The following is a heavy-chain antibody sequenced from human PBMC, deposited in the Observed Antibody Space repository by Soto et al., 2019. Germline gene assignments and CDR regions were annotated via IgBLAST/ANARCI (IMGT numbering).Heavy chain of an antibody. D-gene: IGHD3-22*01. V-gene: IGHV1-46*01. Sequence: ASVKVSCKACCYTFTSYYMHWVRQAPGQGLEWMGIINPSGGSTSYAQKFQGRVTMTRDTSTSTVYMELSSLRSEDTAVYYCASLTDYYDSSGYHDYWGQGTLVTVSS. CDR1: CYTFTSYY. J-gene: IGHJ4*02. CDR2: INPSGGST. CDR3: ASLTDYYDSSGYHDY.